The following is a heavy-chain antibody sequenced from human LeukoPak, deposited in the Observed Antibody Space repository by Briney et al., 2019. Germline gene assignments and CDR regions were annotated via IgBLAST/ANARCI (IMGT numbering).Heavy chain of an antibody. CDR1: GYTFTGYY. D-gene: IGHD3-10*01. CDR2: INPNSGGT. CDR3: ARVKVRGVMGRLDYYYYYYMDV. Sequence: GASVKVSCKASGYTFTGYYMHWVRQAPGQGLEWMGWINPNSGGTNYAQKFQGRVTMTRDTSISTAYMELSRLRSEDTAVYYCARVKVRGVMGRLDYYYYYYMDVWGKGTTVTISS. J-gene: IGHJ6*03. V-gene: IGHV1-2*02.